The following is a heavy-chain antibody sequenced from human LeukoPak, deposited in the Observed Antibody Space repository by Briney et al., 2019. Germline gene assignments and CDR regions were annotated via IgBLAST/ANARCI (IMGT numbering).Heavy chain of an antibody. CDR2: ISGSGNST. V-gene: IGHV3-23*01. Sequence: GSLRLSCAASGFTFSSYAMNWVRQAPGKGLEWVSVISGSGNSTYYADSVKGRFTISRDNSKNTLYLQMNSLRAEDTAVYYCAKGAGSSGWYPNDYWGQGTLVTVSS. CDR1: GFTFSSYA. J-gene: IGHJ4*02. D-gene: IGHD6-19*01. CDR3: AKGAGSSGWYPNDY.